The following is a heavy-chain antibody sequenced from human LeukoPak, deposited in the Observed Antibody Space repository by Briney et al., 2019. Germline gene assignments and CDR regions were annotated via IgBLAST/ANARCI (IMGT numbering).Heavy chain of an antibody. D-gene: IGHD2-2*01. CDR1: GFTFSHHA. V-gene: IGHV3-30*02. CDR3: AKDVTKGYCGSTNYYGSGLFDY. CDR2: IRFDGSKT. J-gene: IGHJ4*02. Sequence: GGSLRLSCAASGFTFSHHAMHWVRQAPGKGLQWVAFIRFDGSKTYYADSVKGRFTITRDNINNTLYLQMNSLSPDDTAVYYCAKDVTKGYCGSTNYYGSGLFDYWGQGTLVPVSS.